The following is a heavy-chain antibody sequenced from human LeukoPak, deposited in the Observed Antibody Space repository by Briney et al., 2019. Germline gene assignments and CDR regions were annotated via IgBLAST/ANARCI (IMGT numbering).Heavy chain of an antibody. CDR3: ARDRTQFGDSYGPFGY. J-gene: IGHJ4*02. V-gene: IGHV3-30*04. CDR2: ISYDGSNK. CDR1: GFTFSSYA. Sequence: GGSLRLSCAASGFTFSSYAMHWVRQAPGKGLEWVAVISYDGSNKYYADSVKGRFTISRDNSKNTLYLQMNSLRAEDTAVYYCARDRTQFGDSYGPFGYWGQGTLVTVSS. D-gene: IGHD5-18*01.